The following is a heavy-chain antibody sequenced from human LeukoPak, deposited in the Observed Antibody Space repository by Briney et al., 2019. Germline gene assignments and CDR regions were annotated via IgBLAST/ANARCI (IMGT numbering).Heavy chain of an antibody. D-gene: IGHD5-12*01. J-gene: IGHJ4*02. CDR1: GFTFSSYA. CDR3: ASPCSGYDYNFDH. Sequence: GGSLRLSCAASGFTFSSYAMSWVRQAPGKGLEWVSTIGGRGGSTYYAESVKGRFTISRDNSRNTLFLQMSSLRTEDTAVYYCASPCSGYDYNFDHWGQGTLVTVSS. V-gene: IGHV3-23*01. CDR2: IGGRGGST.